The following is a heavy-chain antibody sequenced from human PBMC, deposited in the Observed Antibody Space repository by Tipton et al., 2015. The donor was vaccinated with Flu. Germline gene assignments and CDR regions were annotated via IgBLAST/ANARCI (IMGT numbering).Heavy chain of an antibody. V-gene: IGHV4-59*01. J-gene: IGHJ4*02. CDR1: GGSISTYY. CDR2: IYYSGST. CDR3: ARDQRSTSCYDY. D-gene: IGHD2-2*01. Sequence: TLSLTCTVSGGSISTYYWSWIRQPPGKGLEWTGFIYYSGSTNYNPSLKSRVTISVDTSKNQFSLKLNSVTAADTAVYYCARDQRSTSCYDYWGQGTLVTVSS.